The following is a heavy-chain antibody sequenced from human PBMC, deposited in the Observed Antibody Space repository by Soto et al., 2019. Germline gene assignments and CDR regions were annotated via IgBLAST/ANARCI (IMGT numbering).Heavy chain of an antibody. J-gene: IGHJ6*02. CDR1: GFTFSAYA. V-gene: IGHV3-23*01. Sequence: PGGSLRLSCAASGFTFSAYAMSWVRQAPGKGLEWVSVISGSGGATYYADSVKGRFTISRDNAKNSLYLQMNSLRAEDTAVYYCARDPNIVLVPAALRSYYYYYGMDVWGQGTTVTVSS. CDR2: ISGSGGAT. CDR3: ARDPNIVLVPAALRSYYYYYGMDV. D-gene: IGHD2-2*01.